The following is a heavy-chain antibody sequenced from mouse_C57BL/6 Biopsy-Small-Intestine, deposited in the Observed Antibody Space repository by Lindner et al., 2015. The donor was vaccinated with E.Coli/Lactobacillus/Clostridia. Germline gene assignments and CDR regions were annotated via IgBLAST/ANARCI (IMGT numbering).Heavy chain of an antibody. V-gene: IGHV1-9*01. D-gene: IGHD2-1*01. CDR3: ARKRGNNPLDY. CDR2: ISPGSGST. CDR1: GYTFTGYW. J-gene: IGHJ2*01. Sequence: VQLQESGAELMKPGASVKLSCKATGYTFTGYWIEWVKQRPGHGLEWIGEISPGSGSTKYNEKFKGKATFTSDTSSNTAYMQLSSLTTEDSAIYYCARKRGNNPLDYWVQGTTLTVSS.